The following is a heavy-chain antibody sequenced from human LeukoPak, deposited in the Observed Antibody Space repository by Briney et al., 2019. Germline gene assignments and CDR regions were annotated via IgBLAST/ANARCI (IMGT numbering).Heavy chain of an antibody. D-gene: IGHD6-19*01. V-gene: IGHV3-30*02. CDR2: VRYDGNTK. CDR3: ASLAVAGTTFDY. J-gene: IGHJ4*02. Sequence: GGSLRLSCAASGFNIRTYGMHWVRQAPGEGLEWVAIVRYDGNTKNYVDSVKGRFTISRDTSKNTVFLQMNSLRAEDTALYYCASLAVAGTTFDYWGQGTLVTVSS. CDR1: GFNIRTYG.